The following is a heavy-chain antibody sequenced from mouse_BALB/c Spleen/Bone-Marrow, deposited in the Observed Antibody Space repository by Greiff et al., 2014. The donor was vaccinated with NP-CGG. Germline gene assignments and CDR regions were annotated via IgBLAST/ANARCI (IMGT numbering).Heavy chain of an antibody. CDR2: ISSGSSTI. V-gene: IGHV5-17*02. CDR3: ARLRRYYGYFDY. CDR1: GFTFSSFG. J-gene: IGHJ2*01. Sequence: EVQVVESGGGLVQPGGSRKLSCAASGFTFSSFGMHWVRQAPEMGLEWVAYISSGSSTIYYADTVKGRFTISRDNPKNTLFLQMTSLRSEDTAMYYCARLRRYYGYFDYWGQGTTLTVSS. D-gene: IGHD1-1*01.